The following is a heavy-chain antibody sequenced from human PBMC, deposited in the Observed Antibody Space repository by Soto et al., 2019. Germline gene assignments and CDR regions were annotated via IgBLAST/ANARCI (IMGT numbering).Heavy chain of an antibody. V-gene: IGHV4-39*01. CDR2: ISYSGTT. D-gene: IGHD2-2*01. J-gene: IGHJ3*01. Sequence: SEARSLTWTGSGESMTPSDHLGCCILHPPGKGREWIATISYSGTTFYNPSLKSRTTISVDSSKNQFSLSLVSVTAADTAMYYCARHDHGAFTINGFPVWGQGTKVT. CDR1: GESMTPSDHL. CDR3: ARHDHGAFTINGFPV.